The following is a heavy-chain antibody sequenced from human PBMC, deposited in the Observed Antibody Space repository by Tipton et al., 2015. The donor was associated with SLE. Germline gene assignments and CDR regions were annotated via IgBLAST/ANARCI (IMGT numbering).Heavy chain of an antibody. J-gene: IGHJ6*03. CDR3: ARGVAGYYYFYYLDV. V-gene: IGHV4-34*01. CDR1: SGSFNGYA. D-gene: IGHD6-19*01. Sequence: TLSLTCAVYSGSFNGYAWSWVRQSPGKGLEWIGDVDHSRSTNYNPSLKSRVTVSLDTSNNHFSLMLTSVTAADTAAYYCARGVAGYYYFYYLDVWGEGTTVTVSS. CDR2: VDHSRST.